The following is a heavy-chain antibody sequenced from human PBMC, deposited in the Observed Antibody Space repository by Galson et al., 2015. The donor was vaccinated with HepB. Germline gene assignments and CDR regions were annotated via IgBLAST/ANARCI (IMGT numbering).Heavy chain of an antibody. CDR1: GFTFSSYS. D-gene: IGHD3-22*01. CDR3: ARDTLDWVDDSSGVFDI. J-gene: IGHJ3*02. Sequence: SLRLSCAASGFTFSSYSMNWVRQAPGKGLEWVSSISSSSSYIYYADSVKGRFTISRDNAKNSLYLQMNSLRAEDTAVYYCARDTLDWVDDSSGVFDIWGQGTMVTVSS. CDR2: ISSSSSYI. V-gene: IGHV3-21*01.